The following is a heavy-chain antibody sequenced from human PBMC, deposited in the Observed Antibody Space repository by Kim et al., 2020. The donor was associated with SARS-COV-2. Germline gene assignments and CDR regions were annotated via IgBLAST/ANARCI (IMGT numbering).Heavy chain of an antibody. CDR2: IYYSGST. CDR1: GGSISSYY. V-gene: IGHV4-59*01. Sequence: SETLSLTCTVSGGSISSYYWSWIRQPPGKGLEWIGYIYYSGSTNYNPSLKSRVTISVDTSKNQFSLKLSSVTAADTAVYYCARSPDFWSGSHFDYWGQGTLVTVSS. D-gene: IGHD3-3*01. J-gene: IGHJ4*02. CDR3: ARSPDFWSGSHFDY.